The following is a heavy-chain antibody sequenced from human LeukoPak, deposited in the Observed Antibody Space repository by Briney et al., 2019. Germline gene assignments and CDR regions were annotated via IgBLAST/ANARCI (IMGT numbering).Heavy chain of an antibody. CDR2: IRYDGRNK. Sequence: GGSLRLSCGASGFTFSNYGIHWVRQAPGKGLEWVAFIRYDGRNKYYADSVKGRFTISRDNSKNTLYLQMNSLRAEDTAVYYCAKGPDYGDYYFDYWGQGTLVTVSS. V-gene: IGHV3-30*02. CDR1: GFTFSNYG. D-gene: IGHD4-17*01. CDR3: AKGPDYGDYYFDY. J-gene: IGHJ4*02.